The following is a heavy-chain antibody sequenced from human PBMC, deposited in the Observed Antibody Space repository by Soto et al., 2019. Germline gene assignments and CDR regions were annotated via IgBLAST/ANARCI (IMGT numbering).Heavy chain of an antibody. D-gene: IGHD3-22*01. CDR2: VYYTGTT. CDR1: GGSISSGAY. CDR3: ARVSYYDSSDYYHFDH. J-gene: IGHJ4*02. V-gene: IGHV4-31*03. Sequence: QVQLQESGPGLVKPSETLSLTCTVSGGSISSGAYWSWIRQHPGEGLEWIGYVYYTGTTYYNPSLKRRLTISVDTSKQQFSLKLNSVTAADTAIYYCARVSYYDSSDYYHFDHWGQGTLVTVSS.